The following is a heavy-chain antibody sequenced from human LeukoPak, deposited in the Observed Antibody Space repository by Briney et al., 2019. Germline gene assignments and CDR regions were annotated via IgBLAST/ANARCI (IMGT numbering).Heavy chain of an antibody. Sequence: GRSLRLSCAASGFTFSSYGMHWVRQAPGKGLEWVAVISYDGSNKYYADSVKGRFTISRDNSKNTLYLQMNSLRAEDTAVYYCAGDYYDSIWRQFDPWGQGTLVTVSS. CDR2: ISYDGSNK. V-gene: IGHV3-30*03. D-gene: IGHD3-22*01. CDR3: AGDYYDSIWRQFDP. CDR1: GFTFSSYG. J-gene: IGHJ5*02.